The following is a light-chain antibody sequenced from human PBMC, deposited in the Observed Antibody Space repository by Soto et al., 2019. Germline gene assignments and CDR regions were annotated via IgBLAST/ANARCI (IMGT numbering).Light chain of an antibody. CDR1: SSDVGGHDF. Sequence: QSALTQPPSASGSPGQSVTISCTGTSSDVGGHDFVSWYQQRPGKAPKLMIYEVTKRPSGVPDRFSGSKSGNTASLTVSGLQAEDEADYYCCSYAGITAVFGTGTKVTVL. J-gene: IGLJ1*01. CDR2: EVT. CDR3: CSYAGITAV. V-gene: IGLV2-8*01.